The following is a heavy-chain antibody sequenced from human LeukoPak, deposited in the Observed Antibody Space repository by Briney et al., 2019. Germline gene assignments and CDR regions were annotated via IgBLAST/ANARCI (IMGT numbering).Heavy chain of an antibody. CDR3: TRGRPASFDP. Sequence: GASVKVSCKASGYTFTSYDINWVRQATGQGLEWLGWMNPNSGNTGYAQKFQGRVTITRDTSISTAYMELSSLRSDDTAVYYCTRGRPASFDPWGQGTLVTVSS. CDR2: MNPNSGNT. D-gene: IGHD2-2*01. J-gene: IGHJ5*02. V-gene: IGHV1-8*02. CDR1: GYTFTSYD.